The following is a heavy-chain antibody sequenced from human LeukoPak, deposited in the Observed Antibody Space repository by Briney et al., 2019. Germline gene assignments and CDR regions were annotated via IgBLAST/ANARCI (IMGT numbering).Heavy chain of an antibody. CDR2: ISWNSGSI. J-gene: IGHJ4*02. Sequence: GRSLRLSCAASGFTFDDYAMHWVRQAPGKGLEWVSGISWNSGSIGYADSVKGRFTISRDNAKNSLYLQMNSLRAEDTALYYCAKDTSQYSSGCDYWGQGTLVTVSS. D-gene: IGHD6-19*01. CDR3: AKDTSQYSSGCDY. CDR1: GFTFDDYA. V-gene: IGHV3-9*01.